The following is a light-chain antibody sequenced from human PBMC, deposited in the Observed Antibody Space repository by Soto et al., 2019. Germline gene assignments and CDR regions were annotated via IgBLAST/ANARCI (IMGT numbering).Light chain of an antibody. CDR2: AAS. CDR1: QSISSY. Sequence: DIQMTQSAASLSASLGDRVTITCRASQSISSYLNWYQQKPGKAPKLLIYAASSLQSGVPSRFSGSGSGTDFNLTISSLQTEDFATYYCQQSYSTPLTFGGGTKVDIK. J-gene: IGKJ4*01. CDR3: QQSYSTPLT. V-gene: IGKV1-39*01.